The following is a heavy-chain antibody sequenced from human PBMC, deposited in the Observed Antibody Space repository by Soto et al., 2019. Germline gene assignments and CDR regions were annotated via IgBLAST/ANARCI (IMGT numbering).Heavy chain of an antibody. V-gene: IGHV5-10-1*01. CDR3: ARHQYSSGWLSRNWFDP. D-gene: IGHD6-19*01. J-gene: IGHJ5*02. CDR2: IDPSDSYT. CDR1: GYSFTSYW. Sequence: PGESLKISCKGSGYSFTSYWSSWVRQMPGKGLEWMGRIDPSDSYTNYSPSFQGHVTISADKSISTAYLQWSSLKASDTAMYYCARHQYSSGWLSRNWFDPWGQGTLVTVSS.